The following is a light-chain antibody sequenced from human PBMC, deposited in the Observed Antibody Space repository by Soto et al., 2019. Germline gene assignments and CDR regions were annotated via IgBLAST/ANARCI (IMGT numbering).Light chain of an antibody. CDR1: QSVSGY. CDR3: QQRSNWPYLT. J-gene: IGKJ4*01. V-gene: IGKV3-11*01. CDR2: DAS. Sequence: EIVLTQSPDTLSLSPGERATLSCRASQSVSGYLGWYQQKPGQAPRLLIYDASNRADGVPARFRGSGSGTNFTLTIASLEPDDLAVYYCQQRSNWPYLTFGGGTRV.